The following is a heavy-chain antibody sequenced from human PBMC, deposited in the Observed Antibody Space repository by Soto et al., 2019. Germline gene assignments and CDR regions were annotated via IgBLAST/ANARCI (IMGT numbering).Heavy chain of an antibody. V-gene: IGHV4-30-4*01. J-gene: IGHJ4*02. Sequence: SETLSLTCTVSGDSISSGDYYCSWIRQPQGKGLEWIGYIYYNGSTYYNPSLKSRVTISVDTSKDQFSLKLSSVTAADTAVYYCAHSPIAAPTLDNWGQGTLVTVSS. D-gene: IGHD6-6*01. CDR3: AHSPIAAPTLDN. CDR2: IYYNGST. CDR1: GDSISSGDYY.